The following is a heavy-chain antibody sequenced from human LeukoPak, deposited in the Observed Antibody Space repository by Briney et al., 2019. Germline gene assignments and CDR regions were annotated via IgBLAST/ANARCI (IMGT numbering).Heavy chain of an antibody. J-gene: IGHJ4*02. CDR3: ARPHSTFFDQDAAYYFDY. V-gene: IGHV4-4*07. Sequence: SETLSLTCTVSDGSISSYFWSWIRKPAGKGLEWIGRIYTSGSTNYNPSLKSRVTMSVGTSKNQFSLKLSSVTAADTAVYYCARPHSTFFDQDAAYYFDYWGQGTLVTVSS. D-gene: IGHD3-3*01. CDR1: DGSISSYF. CDR2: IYTSGST.